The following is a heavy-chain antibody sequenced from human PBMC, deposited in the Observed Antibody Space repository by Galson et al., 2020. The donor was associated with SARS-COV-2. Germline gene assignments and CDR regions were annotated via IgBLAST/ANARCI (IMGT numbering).Heavy chain of an antibody. Sequence: GESLKISCKGSGYSFTSYWIGWVRQMPGKGLEWMGIIYPGDSDTRYSPSFQGQVTISADKSISTAYLQWSSLKASDTAMYYCARLTYYYGSGSYYNRTLGHYYGMDVWGQGTTVTVSS. CDR1: GYSFTSYW. CDR2: IYPGDSDT. J-gene: IGHJ6*02. D-gene: IGHD3-10*01. CDR3: ARLTYYYGSGSYYNRTLGHYYGMDV. V-gene: IGHV5-51*01.